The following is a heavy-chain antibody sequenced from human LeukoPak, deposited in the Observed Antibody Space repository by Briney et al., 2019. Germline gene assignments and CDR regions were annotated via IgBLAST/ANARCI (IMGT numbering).Heavy chain of an antibody. CDR3: ARPPSIHYYYYYMDV. Sequence: SETLSLTCTVSSRSISSSNYYWGWIRQPPGKGLGWFGSMYYAGSAYYNPSLRGRVTISVDTSKDQFSLKLSSVTAADTAVYYCARPPSIHYYYYYMDVWGKGTTVTVSS. CDR2: MYYAGSA. CDR1: SRSISSSNYY. D-gene: IGHD2-2*01. J-gene: IGHJ6*03. V-gene: IGHV4-39*01.